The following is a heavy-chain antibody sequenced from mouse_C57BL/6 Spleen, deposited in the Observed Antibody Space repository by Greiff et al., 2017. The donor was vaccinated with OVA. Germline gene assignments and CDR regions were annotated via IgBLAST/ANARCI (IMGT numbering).Heavy chain of an antibody. Sequence: EVMLVESEGGLVQPGSSMKLSCTASGFTFSDYYMAWVRQVPEKGLEWVANINYDGSSTYYLDSLKSRFIISRDNAKNILYLQMSSLKSEDTATYYCAREGGTAQYAMDYWGQGTSVTVSS. D-gene: IGHD3-2*02. J-gene: IGHJ4*01. V-gene: IGHV5-16*01. CDR2: INYDGSST. CDR3: AREGGTAQYAMDY. CDR1: GFTFSDYY.